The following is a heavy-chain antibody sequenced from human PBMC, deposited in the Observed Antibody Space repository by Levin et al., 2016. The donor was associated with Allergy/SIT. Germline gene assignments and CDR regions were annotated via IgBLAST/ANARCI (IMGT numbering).Heavy chain of an antibody. Sequence: WIRQPPGKGLEWIGEIYHSGSTNYNPSLKSRVTISVDKSKNQFSLKLSSVTAADTAVYYCARDSVRVGAPDYWGQGTLVTVSS. V-gene: IGHV4-4*02. CDR3: ARDSVRVGAPDY. D-gene: IGHD1-26*01. J-gene: IGHJ4*02. CDR2: IYHSGST.